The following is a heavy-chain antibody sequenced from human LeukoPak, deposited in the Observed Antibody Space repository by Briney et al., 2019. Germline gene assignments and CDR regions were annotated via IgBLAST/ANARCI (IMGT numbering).Heavy chain of an antibody. J-gene: IGHJ6*02. Sequence: PSETLSLTCTVSGGSISSYYWSWIRQPPGKGLEWIGYIYYSGSTNYNPSLKSRVTISVDTSKNQFSLKLSSVTAADTAVYYCARSRGYCSGGSCYRLGAKYYYYGMDVWGQGTTVTVSS. D-gene: IGHD2-15*01. V-gene: IGHV4-59*12. CDR3: ARSRGYCSGGSCYRLGAKYYYYGMDV. CDR1: GGSISSYY. CDR2: IYYSGST.